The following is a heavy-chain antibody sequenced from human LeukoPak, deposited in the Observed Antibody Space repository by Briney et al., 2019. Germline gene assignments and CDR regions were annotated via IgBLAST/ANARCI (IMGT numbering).Heavy chain of an antibody. CDR2: INPNSGGT. CDR3: ARARPMVRGVIPSVWFDP. V-gene: IGHV1-2*02. D-gene: IGHD3-10*01. CDR1: GYTFTGYY. Sequence: ASVKVSCKASGYTFTGYYMHWVRQAPGQGLEWMGWINPNSGGTNYAQKFQGRVTMTRDTSISTAYMELSRLRSDDTAVYYCARARPMVRGVIPSVWFDPWGQGTLVTVST. J-gene: IGHJ5*02.